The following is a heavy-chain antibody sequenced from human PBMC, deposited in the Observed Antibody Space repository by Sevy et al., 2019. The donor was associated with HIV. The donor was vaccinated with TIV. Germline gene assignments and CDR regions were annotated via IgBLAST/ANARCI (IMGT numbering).Heavy chain of an antibody. V-gene: IGHV4-59*01. CDR3: ARAPAGGWAV. J-gene: IGHJ1*01. CDR1: GGSISTYY. Sequence: SETLSLTCTVSGGSISTYYWSWIRQPPGKGLDWIGHIYYSGNTNYNPSLKSRVTISLATSKNQFSLNLNSVTAADTAVYYCARAPAGGWAVWGQGTLVTVSS. CDR2: IYYSGNT. D-gene: IGHD6-19*01.